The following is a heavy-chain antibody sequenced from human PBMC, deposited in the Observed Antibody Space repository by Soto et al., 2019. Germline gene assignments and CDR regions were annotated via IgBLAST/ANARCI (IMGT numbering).Heavy chain of an antibody. CDR1: GASVSSPTHY. CDR2: VYYSGIT. J-gene: IGHJ6*02. CDR3: AKTRDNIINNYYALAV. D-gene: IGHD3-10*01. Sequence: SETLSLTCTVSGASVSSPTHYWNRIRQSPGKGLEWIGFVYYSGITNYSPSLKSRVTISLDTSKDKFSLRLTSVTAADTAVYYCAKTRDNIINNYYALAVWGQGTTVTVSS. V-gene: IGHV4-61*01.